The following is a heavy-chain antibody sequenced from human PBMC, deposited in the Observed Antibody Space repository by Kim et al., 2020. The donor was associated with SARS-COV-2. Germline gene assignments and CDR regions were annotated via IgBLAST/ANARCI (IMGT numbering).Heavy chain of an antibody. Sequence: GESLKISCKGSGYSFTSYWIGWVRQMPGKGLEWMGIIYPGDSDTRYSPSFQGQVTISADKSISTAYLQWSSLKASDTAMYYCARIPSDYGSGSPFDYWGQGTLVTVSS. J-gene: IGHJ4*02. CDR3: ARIPSDYGSGSPFDY. CDR1: GYSFTSYW. D-gene: IGHD3-10*01. CDR2: IYPGDSDT. V-gene: IGHV5-51*01.